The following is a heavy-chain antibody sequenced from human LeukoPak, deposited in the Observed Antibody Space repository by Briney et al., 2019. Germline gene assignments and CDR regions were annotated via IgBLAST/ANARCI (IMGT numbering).Heavy chain of an antibody. CDR3: ARSTVNYGLFDY. V-gene: IGHV4-34*01. CDR2: INHSGST. Sequence: SETLSLTCAVYGGSFSGYYWSWIRQPPGKGLEWIGEINHSGSTNYNPSLKSRVTISVDTSKNQFSLKLSSVTAADTAVYYCARSTVNYGLFDYWGQGTLVTVSS. CDR1: GGSFSGYY. D-gene: IGHD3-10*01. J-gene: IGHJ4*02.